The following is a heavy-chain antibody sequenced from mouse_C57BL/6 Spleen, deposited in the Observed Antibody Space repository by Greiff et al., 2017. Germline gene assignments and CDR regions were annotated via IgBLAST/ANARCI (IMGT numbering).Heavy chain of an antibody. Sequence: EVKLMESGGGLVQPGGSLSLSCAASGFTFTDYYMSWVRQPPGKALEWLGFIRNKANGYTTESSASVKGRFTISRDNSQSILYLQMNAMRAEDSATYYCARYKGGAMDYWGQGTSVTVSS. J-gene: IGHJ4*01. V-gene: IGHV7-3*01. CDR3: ARYKGGAMDY. CDR2: IRNKANGYTT. CDR1: GFTFTDYY.